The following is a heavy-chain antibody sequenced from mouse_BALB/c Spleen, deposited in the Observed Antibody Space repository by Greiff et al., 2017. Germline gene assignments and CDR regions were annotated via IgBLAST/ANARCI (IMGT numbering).Heavy chain of an antibody. CDR3: TRWDGGAMDY. Sequence: KQPGSELVRPGASVKLSCKASGYTFTSYWMHWVKQRPGQGLEWIGNIYPGSGSTNYDEKFKSKATLTVDTSSSTAYMQLSSLTSEDSAVYYCTRWDGGAMDYWGQGTSVTVSS. CDR1: GYTFTSYW. V-gene: IGHV1S22*01. CDR2: IYPGSGST. D-gene: IGHD1-1*02. J-gene: IGHJ4*01.